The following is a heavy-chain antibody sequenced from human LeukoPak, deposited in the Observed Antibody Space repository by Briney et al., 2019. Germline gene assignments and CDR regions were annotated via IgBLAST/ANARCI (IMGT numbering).Heavy chain of an antibody. V-gene: IGHV4-59*08. CDR1: GGSISSYY. J-gene: IGHJ6*03. CDR3: ARHQSYYYDYYMDV. CDR2: IYYSGST. Sequence: KPSETLSLTCTVSGGSISSYYWSWLRQSPGKGLEWIGYIYYSGSTNYNPSLKSRVTISVDTSKNQFSLKLTSVTAADTAVYYCARHQSYYYDYYMDVWGKGTTVTISS.